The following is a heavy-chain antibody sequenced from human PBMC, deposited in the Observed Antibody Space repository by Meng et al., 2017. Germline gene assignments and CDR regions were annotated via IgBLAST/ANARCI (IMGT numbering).Heavy chain of an antibody. D-gene: IGHD3-3*01. Sequence: QVQLVQSGAGVKEPLGASVQISCKASGYTFNNYAMHWVRQAPGQRLEWMGWINAGNGDTKFSQKFQGRVSISRDTSASTAYMELRSLRFEDTAVYYCATTLNYDFWSGFYYWGQGTLVTVSS. CDR1: GYTFNNYA. V-gene: IGHV1-3*01. CDR3: ATTLNYDFWSGFYY. J-gene: IGHJ4*02. CDR2: INAGNGDT.